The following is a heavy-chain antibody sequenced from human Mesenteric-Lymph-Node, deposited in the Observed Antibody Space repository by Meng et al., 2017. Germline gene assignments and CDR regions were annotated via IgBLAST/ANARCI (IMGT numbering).Heavy chain of an antibody. V-gene: IGHV1-69*05. CDR2: IIPIFGTA. CDR1: GGTFSSYA. J-gene: IGHJ6*02. D-gene: IGHD5-12*01. Sequence: SVKVSCKASGGTFSSYAISWVRQAPGQGLEWMGGIIPIFGTANYAQKFQGRVTITTDESTSTAYMELSSLRSDDTAVYYCAKESGYSGDYYYYGMDVWGQGTTVTVSS. CDR3: AKESGYSGDYYYYGMDV.